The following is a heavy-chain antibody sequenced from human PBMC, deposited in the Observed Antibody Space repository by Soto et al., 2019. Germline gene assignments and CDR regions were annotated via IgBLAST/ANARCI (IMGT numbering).Heavy chain of an antibody. CDR1: GFSFDDYA. CDR2: ITWNSGSI. D-gene: IGHD6-19*01. CDR3: AKAYRSGYYAY. J-gene: IGHJ4*02. Sequence: EVQLVESGGGLVQPGRSLRLSCAASGFSFDDYAMHWVRQAPGKGLEWVSGITWNSGSIDYADSVKGRFTISRDNAKNSLYLQMHSLRAEDTALYYCAKAYRSGYYAYWGQGTLVTVSS. V-gene: IGHV3-9*01.